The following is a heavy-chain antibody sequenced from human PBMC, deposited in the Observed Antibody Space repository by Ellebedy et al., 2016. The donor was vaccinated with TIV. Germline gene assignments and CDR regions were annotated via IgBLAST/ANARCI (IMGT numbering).Heavy chain of an antibody. D-gene: IGHD3-16*02. CDR3: MRYTSWSHDS. CDR1: GFTFSTYS. J-gene: IGHJ4*02. Sequence: GGSLRLSCSASGFTFSTYSLHWVRQAPGKGLEYVSAVSGDGGTTHYADSVKGRFTISRDNSKNTLYLQMSSLGIEDTAVYYCMRYTSWSHDSWGQGTLVTV. CDR2: VSGDGGTT. V-gene: IGHV3-64D*09.